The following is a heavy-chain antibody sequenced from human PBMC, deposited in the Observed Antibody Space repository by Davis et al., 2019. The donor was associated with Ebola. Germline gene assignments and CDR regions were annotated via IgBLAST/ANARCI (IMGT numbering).Heavy chain of an antibody. V-gene: IGHV6-1*01. J-gene: IGHJ6*04. CDR2: TYYTSKWFN. CDR1: GDSVYGKNGA. CDR3: ARISWVSRGMDV. D-gene: IGHD6-13*01. Sequence: HSQTLSLTCAISGDSVYGKNGAWNWIRQSPSRGLEWLGRTYYTSKWFNDYAVSVKSRITINPDTSKNQFSLQLNSVTPEDTAVYYCARISWVSRGMDVWGKGTTVTVSS.